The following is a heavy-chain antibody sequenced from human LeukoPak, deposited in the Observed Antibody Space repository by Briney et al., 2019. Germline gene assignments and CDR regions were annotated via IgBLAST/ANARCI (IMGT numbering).Heavy chain of an antibody. CDR3: AKFNGDPGYYFDY. Sequence: QPGGSLRLSCEASRFTFSIYAMSCVRQAPGKGLEWVSSISGSGAGTYYADSVKGRSTISRDNSKNTLYLQMNGLRAEDTAVYYCAKFNGDPGYYFDYWGQGTLVTVSS. J-gene: IGHJ4*02. CDR1: RFTFSIYA. D-gene: IGHD4-17*01. V-gene: IGHV3-23*01. CDR2: ISGSGAGT.